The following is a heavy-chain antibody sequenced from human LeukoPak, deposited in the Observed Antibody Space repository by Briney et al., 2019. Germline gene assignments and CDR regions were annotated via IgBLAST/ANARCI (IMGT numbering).Heavy chain of an antibody. Sequence: SETLSLTCTVSGGSISSYYWHWIRQPPGKGLEWVGHFYHSGGITTNPSLKSRVTISIDTSKNQISLNLRSVTAADTAVYYCARGASSGWNHWFDPWGQGTLVTVSS. CDR1: GGSISSYY. J-gene: IGHJ5*02. D-gene: IGHD1-26*01. CDR3: ARGASSGWNHWFDP. V-gene: IGHV4-59*01. CDR2: FYHSGGI.